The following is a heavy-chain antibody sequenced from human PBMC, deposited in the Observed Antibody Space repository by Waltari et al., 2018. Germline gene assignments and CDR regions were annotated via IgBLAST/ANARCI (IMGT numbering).Heavy chain of an antibody. CDR2: IYYSGST. J-gene: IGHJ6*03. D-gene: IGHD6-13*01. Sequence: QVQLQESGPGLVKPSETLSLTCTVSGGSISSHYWSWIRPPPGKGLEWIGYIYYSGSTNYNPSLKSRVTISVDTSKNQFSLKLSSVTAADTAVYYCAREIAAAGTDYYYYYMDVWGKGTTVTVSS. CDR1: GGSISSHY. CDR3: AREIAAAGTDYYYYYMDV. V-gene: IGHV4-59*11.